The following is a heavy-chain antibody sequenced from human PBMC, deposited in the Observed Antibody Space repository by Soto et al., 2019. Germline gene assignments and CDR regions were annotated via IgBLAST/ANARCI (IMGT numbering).Heavy chain of an antibody. D-gene: IGHD4-17*01. CDR3: ARTPYGDPPHYYYYGMDV. Sequence: SETLSLTCTVSGGSISSYYWSWIRQPPGKGLEWIGYIYYSGRTNYNPSLKSRVTISVDTSKNQFSLKLSSVTAADTAVYYCARTPYGDPPHYYYYGMDVWGQGTTVTVSS. CDR1: GGSISSYY. V-gene: IGHV4-59*01. J-gene: IGHJ6*02. CDR2: IYYSGRT.